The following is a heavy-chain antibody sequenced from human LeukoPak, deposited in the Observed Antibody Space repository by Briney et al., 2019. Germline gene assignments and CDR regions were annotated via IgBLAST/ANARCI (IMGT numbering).Heavy chain of an antibody. CDR1: GFTFSSYA. J-gene: IGHJ4*02. Sequence: GGSLSLSCEASGFTFSSYAMSWVRQAPGKGLEWVSGISTNGGSTSYADSVKGRLTISRDNPRNMLYMEMNSLRAEDTAVYYCSVVHRYYDGSGYWVQWGQGTLVTVSS. D-gene: IGHD3-22*01. V-gene: IGHV3-23*01. CDR3: SVVHRYYDGSGYWVQ. CDR2: ISTNGGST.